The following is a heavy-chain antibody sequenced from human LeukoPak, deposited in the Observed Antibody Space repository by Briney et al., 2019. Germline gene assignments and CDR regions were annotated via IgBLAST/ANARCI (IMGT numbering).Heavy chain of an antibody. CDR2: IYPGNSDT. J-gene: IGHJ4*02. D-gene: IGHD2-21*01. Sequence: GESLKISCKGSGYNFNSFWIGWVRQMPGKGLEWMGIIYPGNSDTRYSPSFQGQVSFSADKSISTAYLQWSSLQASDTAMYYCARAAPYCGGDCFSFDYWGQGTLVTVSS. CDR1: GYNFNSFW. V-gene: IGHV5-51*01. CDR3: ARAAPYCGGDCFSFDY.